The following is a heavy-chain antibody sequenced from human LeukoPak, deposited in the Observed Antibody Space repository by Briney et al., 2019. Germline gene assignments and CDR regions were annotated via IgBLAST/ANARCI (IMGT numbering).Heavy chain of an antibody. CDR1: GGSIGSYY. Sequence: SETLSLTCTVSGGSIGSYYWSWIRQPPGKGLEWIGYIYSSGSTNYNPSLKSRVTISLDTSKNQFSLKLSSVTAADTAVYYCARDSSPSSTLDVWGQGTTVTVSS. CDR3: ARDSSPSSTLDV. J-gene: IGHJ6*02. V-gene: IGHV4-59*12. D-gene: IGHD2-2*01. CDR2: IYSSGST.